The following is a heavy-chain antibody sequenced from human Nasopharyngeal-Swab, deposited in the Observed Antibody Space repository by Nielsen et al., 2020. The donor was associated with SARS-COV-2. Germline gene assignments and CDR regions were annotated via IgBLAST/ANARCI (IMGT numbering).Heavy chain of an antibody. CDR2: ISGSGDTT. D-gene: IGHD2-21*01. J-gene: IGHJ6*02. CDR3: AKAPYLRGLDV. V-gene: IGHV3-23*01. Sequence: PQPPGKGLEGVSIISGSGDTTYYADSVKERFTISRDNSKNTLYLQTNSMRVEDTAVYYCAKAPYLRGLDVWGQGTTVTVSS.